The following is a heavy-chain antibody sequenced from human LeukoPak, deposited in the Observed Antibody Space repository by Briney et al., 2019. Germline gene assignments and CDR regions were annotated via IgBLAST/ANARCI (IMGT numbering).Heavy chain of an antibody. Sequence: ASVKASCKASGYTFTGYYMHWVRQAPGQGLEWMGWINPNSGGTNYAQKFQGRVTMTRDTSISTAYMELSRLRSDDTAVYYCARVNRRDGYNGYGYWGQGTLVTVSS. D-gene: IGHD5-24*01. CDR3: ARVNRRDGYNGYGY. CDR2: INPNSGGT. J-gene: IGHJ4*02. CDR1: GYTFTGYY. V-gene: IGHV1-2*02.